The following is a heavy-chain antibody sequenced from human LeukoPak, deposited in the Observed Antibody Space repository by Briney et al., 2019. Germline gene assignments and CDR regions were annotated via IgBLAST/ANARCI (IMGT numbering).Heavy chain of an antibody. V-gene: IGHV1-18*01. CDR1: GYTFTSYG. CDR2: ISAYNGNT. D-gene: IGHD3-3*01. Sequence: GASVKVSCKASGYTFTSYGISWVRQAPGQGLEWMGWISAYNGNTNYAQKLQGRVTMTTDTSTSTAYMELRSLRSDDTAVYYCARDQRGYDFWSGYLGVYFDYWGQGTLVTVSS. J-gene: IGHJ4*02. CDR3: ARDQRGYDFWSGYLGVYFDY.